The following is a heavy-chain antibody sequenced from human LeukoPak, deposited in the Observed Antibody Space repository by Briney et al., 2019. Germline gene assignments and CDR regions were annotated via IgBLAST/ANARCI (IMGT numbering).Heavy chain of an antibody. CDR2: ISAYNGNT. V-gene: IGHV1-18*01. D-gene: IGHD3-22*01. CDR1: GYTFTNFA. Sequence: GSVKDSCKASGYTFTNFAISWVRQAPGQGLEWMGWISAYNGNTNYAQKLQGRVTMTTDTSTTTAYMELRSLRSDDTAVYYCARDSKYYYHSAGSRFDPWGQGTLVTVSS. CDR3: ARDSKYYYHSAGSRFDP. J-gene: IGHJ5*02.